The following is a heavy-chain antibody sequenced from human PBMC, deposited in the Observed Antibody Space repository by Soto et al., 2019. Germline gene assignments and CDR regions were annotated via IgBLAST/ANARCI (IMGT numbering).Heavy chain of an antibody. D-gene: IGHD5-12*01. CDR2: IISLLGTP. Sequence: QVQLVQSGGEVKKPGSSVKVSCKASGDTFNNHVFNWVRQAPGQGLEWMGGIISLLGTPHYAQRFQGRVTITADESTATSYMQLSSLRSQDTAVYYCARDLGSGYDRRDYWGQGTLVTVSS. J-gene: IGHJ4*02. CDR1: GDTFNNHV. V-gene: IGHV1-69*12. CDR3: ARDLGSGYDRRDY.